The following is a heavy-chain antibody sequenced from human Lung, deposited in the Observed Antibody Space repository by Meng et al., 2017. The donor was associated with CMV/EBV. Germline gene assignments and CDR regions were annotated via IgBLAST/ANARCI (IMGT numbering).Heavy chain of an antibody. J-gene: IGHJ4*02. Sequence: GGSLRLXCAASGFTLKYYGMHWVRQAPGKGLEWVAFIHFDGSNEHYADSVTGRFTISRDNPKNMLYLEMNSLRVEDTAVYYCAKAVFGVVSDYWGQGTLVTVSS. V-gene: IGHV3-30*02. D-gene: IGHD3-3*01. CDR2: IHFDGSNE. CDR3: AKAVFGVVSDY. CDR1: GFTLKYYG.